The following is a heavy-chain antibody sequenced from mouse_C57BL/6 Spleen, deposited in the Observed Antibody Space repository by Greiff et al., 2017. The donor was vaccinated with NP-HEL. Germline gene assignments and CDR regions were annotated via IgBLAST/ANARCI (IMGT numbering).Heavy chain of an antibody. D-gene: IGHD1-1*01. CDR2: INYDGSST. Sequence: EVQLVESEGGLVQPGSSMKLSCTASGFTFSDYYMAWVRQVPEKGLEWVANINYDGSSTYYLDSLKSRFIISRDNAKNILYLQMSSLKSEDTATYYCARGRTTVVATGYFDVWGTGTTVTVSS. V-gene: IGHV5-16*01. CDR1: GFTFSDYY. J-gene: IGHJ1*03. CDR3: ARGRTTVVATGYFDV.